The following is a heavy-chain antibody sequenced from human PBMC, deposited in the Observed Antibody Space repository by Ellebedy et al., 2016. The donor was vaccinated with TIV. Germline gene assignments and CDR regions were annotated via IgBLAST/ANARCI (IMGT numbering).Heavy chain of an antibody. Sequence: GGSLRLXCAASGFTFRSYWMYWVRQAPGKGLVWVSRVSPDGSTTNSADSVKGRSTISRDNAKNTLYLQMTSLRAEDTAVYYCVYSTGYNLFAFWGQGTLVTVSS. CDR2: VSPDGSTT. CDR1: GFTFRSYW. J-gene: IGHJ4*02. D-gene: IGHD3-22*01. V-gene: IGHV3-74*01. CDR3: VYSTGYNLFAF.